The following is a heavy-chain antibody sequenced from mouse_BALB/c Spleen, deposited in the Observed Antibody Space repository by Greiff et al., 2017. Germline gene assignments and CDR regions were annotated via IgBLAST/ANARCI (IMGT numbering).Heavy chain of an antibody. V-gene: IGHV1S81*02. CDR2: INPSNGRT. Sequence: QVQLQQPGAELVKPGASVKLSCKASGYTFTSYWMHWVKQRPGQGLEWIGEINPSNGRTNYNEKFKSKATLTVDKSSSTAYMQLSSLTSEDSAVYYCARRYSYAMDYWGQGTSVTVSS. CDR3: ARRYSYAMDY. J-gene: IGHJ4*01. CDR1: GYTFTSYW. D-gene: IGHD2-14*01.